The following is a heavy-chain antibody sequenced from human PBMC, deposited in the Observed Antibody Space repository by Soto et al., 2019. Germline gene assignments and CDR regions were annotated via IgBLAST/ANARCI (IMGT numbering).Heavy chain of an antibody. Sequence: KTSETLSLTCTVSGGSISSYYWSWIRQPPGKGLEWIGYIYYSGSTNYNPSLKSRVTISVDTSKNQFSLKLRSVTAADTAVYYCERFTFGVVPAAPSYYYGMDVWGKGTTVTTSS. J-gene: IGHJ6*04. CDR3: ERFTFGVVPAAPSYYYGMDV. D-gene: IGHD2-2*01. V-gene: IGHV4-59*01. CDR1: GGSISSYY. CDR2: IYYSGST.